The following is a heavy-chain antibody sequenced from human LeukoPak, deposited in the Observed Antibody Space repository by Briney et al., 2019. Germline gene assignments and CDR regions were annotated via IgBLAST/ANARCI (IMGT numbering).Heavy chain of an antibody. J-gene: IGHJ4*02. V-gene: IGHV4-34*01. Sequence: SETLSLTCAVYGGSFSGYYWSWIRQPPGKGLEWIGEINHSGSTNYNPSLKSRVTISVDTSKNQFSLKLSSVTAADTAVYYCARIERRYCSGGSCKRGSFDYWGQGTLVTVSS. CDR2: INHSGST. CDR3: ARIERRYCSGGSCKRGSFDY. CDR1: GGSFSGYY. D-gene: IGHD2-15*01.